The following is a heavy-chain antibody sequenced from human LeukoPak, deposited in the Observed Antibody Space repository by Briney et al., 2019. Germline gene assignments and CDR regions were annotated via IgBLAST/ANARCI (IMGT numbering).Heavy chain of an antibody. CDR3: ASGISWFDP. D-gene: IGHD3-3*02. CDR2: INHSGST. Sequence: MSSETLSLTCAVYGGSFSGYYWSWIRQPPGKGLEWIGEINHSGSTNYNPSLKSRVTISVDTSKNQFSLKLSSVTAADTAVYYCASGISWFDPWGQGTLVTVSS. V-gene: IGHV4-34*01. J-gene: IGHJ5*02. CDR1: GGSFSGYY.